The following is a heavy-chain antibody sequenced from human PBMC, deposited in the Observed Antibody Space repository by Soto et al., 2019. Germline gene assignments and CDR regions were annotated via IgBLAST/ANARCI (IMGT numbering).Heavy chain of an antibody. CDR3: AKVSKVIVVAVAATPPYYYYMDV. J-gene: IGHJ6*03. D-gene: IGHD2-15*01. CDR1: GFTFSSYA. CDR2: ISGSGGST. Sequence: EVQLLESGGGLVQPGGSLRLSCAASGFTFSSYAMSWVRQAPGKGLEWVSAISGSGGSTYYADSVKGRFTISRDNSKNTLYLHMNSLRAEDTAVYYCAKVSKVIVVAVAATPPYYYYMDVWGKGTTVTVSS. V-gene: IGHV3-23*01.